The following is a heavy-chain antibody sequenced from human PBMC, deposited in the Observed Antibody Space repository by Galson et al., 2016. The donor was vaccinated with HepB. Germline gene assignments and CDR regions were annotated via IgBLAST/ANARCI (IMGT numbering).Heavy chain of an antibody. D-gene: IGHD3-3*01. Sequence: SLRLSCAASGFSFDSYGMHWVRQAPGKGLEWVAVISYDEIKTDYADSLKGRFTISRDNSNKTLFLHMESLSPEDTALYFYAKSAMEGLHLPRPLDFWGQGALVTVSS. CDR1: GFSFDSYG. CDR3: AKSAMEGLHLPRPLDF. CDR2: ISYDEIKT. J-gene: IGHJ4*02. V-gene: IGHV3-30*18.